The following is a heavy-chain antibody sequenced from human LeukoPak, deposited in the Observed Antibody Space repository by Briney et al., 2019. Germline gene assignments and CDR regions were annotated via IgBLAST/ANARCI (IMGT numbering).Heavy chain of an antibody. CDR2: INPNSGGT. CDR1: GYIFTGYY. V-gene: IGHV1-2*07. D-gene: IGHD6-13*01. Sequence: ASVKVSCKASGYIFTGYYMHWVRQAPGQGLEWMGWINPNSGGTNYAHKFQGRVTMTRDTSISTAYMELSRLRSDDTAVYYCARDRPPQLVRPFDYWSQGTLVTVSS. J-gene: IGHJ4*02. CDR3: ARDRPPQLVRPFDY.